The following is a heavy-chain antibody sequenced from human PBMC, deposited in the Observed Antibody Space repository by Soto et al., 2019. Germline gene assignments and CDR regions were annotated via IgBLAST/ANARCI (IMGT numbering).Heavy chain of an antibody. J-gene: IGHJ4*02. CDR1: GYTFTTYD. V-gene: IGHV1-18*04. CDR2: IRGNNGNT. CDR3: ARGGSGGGFDY. Sequence: GASVRVSCKASGYTFTTYDISWVRQAPGQGLEWMGWIRGNNGNTNYAQKLRGRVTMTRDTSTSTAYMDLRSLTSDDTAVYYCARGGSGGGFDYWGQGTLVTVSS. D-gene: IGHD3-10*01.